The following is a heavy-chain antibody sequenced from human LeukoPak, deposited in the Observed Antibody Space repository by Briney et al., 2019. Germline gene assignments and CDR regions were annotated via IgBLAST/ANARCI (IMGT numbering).Heavy chain of an antibody. J-gene: IGHJ3*02. CDR2: VHYTGST. D-gene: IGHD3-10*01. Sequence: SETLSLTCTVSGGSVSSSTFYWGWIRQPPGKGLEWIASVHYTGSTFYNPSLKSRVTISVDTSKNQFSLKLSSVTAADTAVYYCARGLWFGELSCAFDIWGQGTMVTVSS. CDR1: GGSVSSSTFY. V-gene: IGHV4-39*07. CDR3: ARGLWFGELSCAFDI.